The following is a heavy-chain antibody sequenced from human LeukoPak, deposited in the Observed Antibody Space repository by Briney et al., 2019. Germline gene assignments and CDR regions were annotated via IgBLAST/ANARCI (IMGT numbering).Heavy chain of an antibody. CDR2: VNPNSGNT. CDR1: GYTFTSYD. CDR3: ARGSGSGYYRLYYYYYMDV. D-gene: IGHD3-3*01. Sequence: ASVKVSCKASGYTFTSYDINWVRQATGQGLEWMGWVNPNSGNTGYAQKFQGRVTITRTTSISTAYMELSSLRSEDTAVYYCARGSGSGYYRLYYYYYMDVWGKGTTVTVSS. J-gene: IGHJ6*03. V-gene: IGHV1-8*01.